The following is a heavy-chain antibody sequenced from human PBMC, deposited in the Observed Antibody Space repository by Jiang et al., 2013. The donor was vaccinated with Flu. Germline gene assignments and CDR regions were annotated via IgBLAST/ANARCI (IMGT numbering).Heavy chain of an antibody. J-gene: IGHJ4*02. CDR2: IARDGSIT. Sequence: GLVWVSRIARDGSITSYVDSVKGRFTISRDNAKNTMYLQMNSLRAEDTAVYYCARGGVSNGYSYHFDYWGQGALVTVSS. V-gene: IGHV3-74*01. CDR3: ARGGVSNGYSYHFDY. D-gene: IGHD3-22*01.